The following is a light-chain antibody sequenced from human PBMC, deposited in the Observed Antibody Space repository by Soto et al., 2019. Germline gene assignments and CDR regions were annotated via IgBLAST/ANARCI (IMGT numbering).Light chain of an antibody. Sequence: EIGMAQTPGSLSVSHGERATLSFTANHYVYSNVAWFQQRPGQAPRLLIYRASTRATGTPARFSGSGSRTEFTLTITSLQSEDFALYYCQQYHNLWTFGRGTNLDI. V-gene: IGKV3-15*01. J-gene: IGKJ3*01. CDR2: RAS. CDR3: QQYHNLWT. CDR1: HYVYSN.